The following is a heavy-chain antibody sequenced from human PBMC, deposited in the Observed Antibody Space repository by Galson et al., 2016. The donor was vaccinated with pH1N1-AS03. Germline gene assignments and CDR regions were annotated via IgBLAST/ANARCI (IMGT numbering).Heavy chain of an antibody. V-gene: IGHV3-64*01. Sequence: SLRLSCAAAGFTFSSYAMYWVRQAPGKGLEYVSAISGNGVSTYYANSVKGRFTISRDNSKNTLYLQMCSPRAEDRAVYYCARGPVSYSNYWFPPPDYWGQGTLVTASS. J-gene: IGHJ4*02. CDR3: ARGPVSYSNYWFPPPDY. D-gene: IGHD6-13*01. CDR1: GFTFSSYA. CDR2: ISGNGVST.